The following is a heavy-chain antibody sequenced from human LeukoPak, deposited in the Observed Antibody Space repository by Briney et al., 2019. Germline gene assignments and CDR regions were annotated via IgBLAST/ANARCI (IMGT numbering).Heavy chain of an antibody. CDR1: GYTFTTFG. Sequence: ASVKVSCKASGYTFTTFGITWLRQAPGQGLDWMGWISTYNGNTNYAQSLQGRVTMTTDTSTSTAYMELRSLTSDDTAVYYCARVGADCSDGNCYWGQGTLVTVSS. CDR3: ARVGADCSDGNCY. V-gene: IGHV1-18*01. CDR2: ISTYNGNT. J-gene: IGHJ4*02. D-gene: IGHD2-15*01.